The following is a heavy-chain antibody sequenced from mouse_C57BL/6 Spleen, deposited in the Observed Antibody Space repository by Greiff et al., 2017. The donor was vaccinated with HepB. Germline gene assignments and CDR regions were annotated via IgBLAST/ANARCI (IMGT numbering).Heavy chain of an antibody. CDR2: INPSNGGT. CDR1: GSTFTTYW. V-gene: IGHV1-53*01. D-gene: IGHD1-1*01. J-gene: IGHJ3*01. Sequence: VQLQQPGTELVKPGASVKLSCKASGSTFTTYWMHWGKQRPGQGLGWIGNINPSNGGTNYNEKFKSKATLTVDKSSSTAYMQLSSLTSEDSAVYYCARESGSSFAYWGQGTLVTVSA. CDR3: ARESGSSFAY.